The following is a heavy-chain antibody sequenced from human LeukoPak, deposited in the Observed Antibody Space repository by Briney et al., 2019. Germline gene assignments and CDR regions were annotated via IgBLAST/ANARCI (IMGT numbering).Heavy chain of an antibody. D-gene: IGHD4-17*01. CDR3: ARSHDYGDYMRAFDI. Sequence: ASVKVSCKASGYTFTGYYMHWVRQAPGQGLEWMGWINPNSGGTNYAQKFQGRVTMTRDTSISTAYMELSRLRSDGTAVYYCARSHDYGDYMRAFDIWGQGTMVTVSS. CDR1: GYTFTGYY. CDR2: INPNSGGT. J-gene: IGHJ3*02. V-gene: IGHV1-2*02.